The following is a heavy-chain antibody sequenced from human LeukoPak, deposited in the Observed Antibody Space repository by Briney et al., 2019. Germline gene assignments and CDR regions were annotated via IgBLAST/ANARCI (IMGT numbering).Heavy chain of an antibody. CDR3: ARYVHVQAAVAAYFDC. J-gene: IGHJ4*02. D-gene: IGHD6-19*01. CDR1: GFTVSSNS. CDR2: IYSGGST. Sequence: GGSLRLSCAASGFTVSSNSMSWVRQAPGKGLEYVSVIYSGGSTYYADSVRGRFTISRDNSKNTLYLQMNSLRAKDTAVYFCARYVHVQAAVAAYFDCWGQGTLVTVSS. V-gene: IGHV3-66*01.